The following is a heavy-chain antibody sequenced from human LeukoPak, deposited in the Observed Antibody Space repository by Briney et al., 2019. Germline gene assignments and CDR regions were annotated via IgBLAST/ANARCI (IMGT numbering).Heavy chain of an antibody. J-gene: IGHJ4*02. CDR3: ATKQWLAPPPDS. CDR1: GFTFSKYW. V-gene: IGHV3-74*01. D-gene: IGHD6-19*01. Sequence: PGGSLRLSCAASGFTFSKYWMLWVRQVPGKGLESVSRINTDGTVTTYADSVKGRLTVSRDNADNTMFLQMNSVRDEDTAVYYCATKQWLAPPPDSWGQGTPVTVSS. CDR2: INTDGTVT.